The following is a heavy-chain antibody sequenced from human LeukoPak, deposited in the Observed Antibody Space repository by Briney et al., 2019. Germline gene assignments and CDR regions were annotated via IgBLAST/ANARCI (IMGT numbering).Heavy chain of an antibody. V-gene: IGHV4-34*09. CDR3: ARDRPGYYYGMDV. CDR2: INHSGST. CDR1: GGSFSGYY. Sequence: SETLSLTCAVYGGSFSGYYWSWIRQPPGKGLEWIGEINHSGSTNYNPSLKSRVTISVDTSKNQFSLKLSSVTAADTAVYYCARDRPGYYYGMDVWGQGTTVTVSS. J-gene: IGHJ6*02. D-gene: IGHD6-6*01.